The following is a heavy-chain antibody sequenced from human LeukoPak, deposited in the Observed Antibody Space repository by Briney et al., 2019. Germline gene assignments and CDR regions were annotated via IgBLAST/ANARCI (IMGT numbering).Heavy chain of an antibody. D-gene: IGHD4-17*01. Sequence: PGGSLRLSCAASGFTFDDYAMHWVRQAPGKGLEWVSGISWNSGSIGYADSVKGRFTISRDNAKNSLYLQMNSLRAEDTALYYCAKDWAYGDYGLDDAFDIWGQGTMVTVSS. CDR1: GFTFDDYA. V-gene: IGHV3-9*01. J-gene: IGHJ3*02. CDR2: ISWNSGSI. CDR3: AKDWAYGDYGLDDAFDI.